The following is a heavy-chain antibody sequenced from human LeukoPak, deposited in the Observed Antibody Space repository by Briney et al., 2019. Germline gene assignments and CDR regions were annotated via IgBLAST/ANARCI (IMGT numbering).Heavy chain of an antibody. D-gene: IGHD4-17*01. V-gene: IGHV1-58*02. CDR2: IVVGSGNT. J-gene: IGHJ5*02. Sequence: ASVKVSCKASGFTFTSSAMQWVRQARGQRLEWIGWIVVGSGNTNYAQKFQERVTITRDMSTSTAYMELSSLRSEDTAVYYCARGRGYDYGDSFDPWGQGTLVTVSS. CDR3: ARGRGYDYGDSFDP. CDR1: GFTFTSSA.